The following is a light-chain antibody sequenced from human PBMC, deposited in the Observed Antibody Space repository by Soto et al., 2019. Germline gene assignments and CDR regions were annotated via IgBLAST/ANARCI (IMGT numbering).Light chain of an antibody. V-gene: IGKV3-15*01. CDR1: QSVNSN. CDR3: QQYNTWPLT. J-gene: IGKJ4*01. CDR2: GAS. Sequence: EIVMTQSPATLSVSPGERATLSCRASQSVNSNLAWYQQKLGQAPRLLIYGASTRATGIPARFSGSGSGTEFTLTISSLQSEDFAVYYCQQYNTWPLTCGGGTKVKIK.